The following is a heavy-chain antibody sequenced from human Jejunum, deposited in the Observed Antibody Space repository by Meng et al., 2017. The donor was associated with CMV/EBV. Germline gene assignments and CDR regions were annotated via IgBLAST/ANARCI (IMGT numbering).Heavy chain of an antibody. CDR3: AKDMRRVAGIEY. D-gene: IGHD6-19*01. CDR1: GFTFQMYA. Sequence: VASGFTFQMYAMGWVRQAPGKGLEWVSGITAGGGTYYADSVRGRFTISRDNDKYTLYLQMNNLTADDTAVYYCAKDMRRVAGIEYWGQGKLVTVSS. J-gene: IGHJ4*02. CDR2: ITAGGGT. V-gene: IGHV3-23*01.